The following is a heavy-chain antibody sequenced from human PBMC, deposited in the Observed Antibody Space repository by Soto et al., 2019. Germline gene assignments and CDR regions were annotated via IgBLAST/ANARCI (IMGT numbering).Heavy chain of an antibody. V-gene: IGHV3-23*01. CDR1: GFMFRDYP. Sequence: EVQLLESGGGFVQPGGSLRLSCVVSGFMFRDYPMGWVRQAPGKGLEWVSATTATGGSTFYADSVKGRFTISRDNSINTLYLQMNNLRVEDSAVYSGAKRSISTGGAFDMWGQGTMVTVSS. CDR3: AKRSISTGGAFDM. CDR2: TTATGGST. J-gene: IGHJ3*02. D-gene: IGHD3-3*02.